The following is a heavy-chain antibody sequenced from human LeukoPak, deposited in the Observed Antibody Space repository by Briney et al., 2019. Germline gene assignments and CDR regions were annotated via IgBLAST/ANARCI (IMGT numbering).Heavy chain of an antibody. CDR2: IYYSGST. V-gene: IGHV4-39*06. CDR3: ARVVGSSRSLYYFDY. CDR1: GGSISSSSYY. Sequence: PSVTLSLTCSVSGGSISSSSYYWDWIRQPPGNGLEWIGSIYYSGSTYYNPSLKSRVTISVDTYKNQFPLKLSSVTAADTAVYYCARVVGSSRSLYYFDYWGQGTLVTVSS. J-gene: IGHJ4*02. D-gene: IGHD6-13*01.